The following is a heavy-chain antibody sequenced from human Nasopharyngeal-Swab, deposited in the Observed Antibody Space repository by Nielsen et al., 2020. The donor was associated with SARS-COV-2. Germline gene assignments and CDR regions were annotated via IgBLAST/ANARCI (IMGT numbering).Heavy chain of an antibody. V-gene: IGHV3-48*01. Sequence: GESLKISCAASGFTFSSYSMNWVRQAPGKGLEWVSYISSSSSTIYYADSVKGRFTISRDNAKNSLYLQMNSLRAEDTALYYCAKALYYDILTGYYDYWGQGTLVTVSS. CDR1: GFTFSSYS. CDR2: ISSSSSTI. J-gene: IGHJ4*02. CDR3: AKALYYDILTGYYDY. D-gene: IGHD3-9*01.